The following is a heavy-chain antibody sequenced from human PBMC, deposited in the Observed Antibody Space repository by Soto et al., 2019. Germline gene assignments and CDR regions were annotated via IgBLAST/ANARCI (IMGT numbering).Heavy chain of an antibody. CDR2: IYSGGST. Sequence: LRLSCAASGFTVSSNYMGWVRQAPGKGLEWGSVIYSGGSTYYADSVKGRFTISRDNSKNTLYLQMNSLRAEDTAVYYCAKDVTPSNAFDIWGQGTMVTVSS. V-gene: IGHV3-53*01. CDR1: GFTVSSNY. J-gene: IGHJ3*02. CDR3: AKDVTPSNAFDI. D-gene: IGHD4-4*01.